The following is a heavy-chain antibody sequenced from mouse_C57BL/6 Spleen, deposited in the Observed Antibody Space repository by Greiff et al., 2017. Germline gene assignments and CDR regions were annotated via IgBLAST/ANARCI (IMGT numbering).Heavy chain of an antibody. Sequence: EVKLMESEGGLVQPGSSMKLSCTASGFTFSDYYMAWVRQVPEKGLEWVANINYDGSSTYYLDSLKSRFIISRDNAKNILYLQMSSLKSEDTATYYCARDRYYDYAYYAMDYWGQGTSVTVSS. CDR2: INYDGSST. V-gene: IGHV5-16*01. CDR3: ARDRYYDYAYYAMDY. J-gene: IGHJ4*01. CDR1: GFTFSDYY. D-gene: IGHD2-4*01.